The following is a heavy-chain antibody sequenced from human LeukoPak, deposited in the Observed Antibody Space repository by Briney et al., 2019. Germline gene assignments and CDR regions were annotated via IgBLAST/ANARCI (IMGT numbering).Heavy chain of an antibody. D-gene: IGHD2-2*02. Sequence: SETLSLTCTVSGGSIRSYYWSWIRQPPGKGLEWIGEINHSGSTNYNPSLKSRVTISVDTSKNQFSLKLSSVTAADTAVYYCARERLGYCSSTSCYIDYYYYYMDVWGKGTTVTVSS. CDR2: INHSGST. V-gene: IGHV4-34*01. J-gene: IGHJ6*03. CDR3: ARERLGYCSSTSCYIDYYYYYMDV. CDR1: GGSIRSYY.